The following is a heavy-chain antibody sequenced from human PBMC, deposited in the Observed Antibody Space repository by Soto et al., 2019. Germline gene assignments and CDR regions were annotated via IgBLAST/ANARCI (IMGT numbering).Heavy chain of an antibody. CDR1: GFTFSSYG. Sequence: QVQLVESGGGVVQPGRSLRLSCAASGFTFSSYGMHWVRQAPGKGLEWVAVISYDGSNKYYADSVKGRFTISRDNSKNKLYLQMNRLRAEDTDVYYCAKDNAGYERVSDVENWYFDLWGRGTLVPVSS. CDR3: AKDNAGYERVSDVENWYFDL. CDR2: ISYDGSNK. D-gene: IGHD5-12*01. V-gene: IGHV3-30*18. J-gene: IGHJ2*01.